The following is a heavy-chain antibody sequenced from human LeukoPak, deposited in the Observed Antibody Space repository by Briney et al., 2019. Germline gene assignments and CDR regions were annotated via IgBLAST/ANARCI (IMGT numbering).Heavy chain of an antibody. D-gene: IGHD2-2*01. Sequence: ASVKVSCKASGYTFTSYGISWVRQAPGQGLEWMGWISAYNGNTNYAQKLQGRVTMTTDTSTSTAYMELRSLRSEDTAVYYCARDQAEYQLLLRYFDYWGQGTLVTVSS. J-gene: IGHJ4*02. CDR3: ARDQAEYQLLLRYFDY. CDR1: GYTFTSYG. CDR2: ISAYNGNT. V-gene: IGHV1-18*01.